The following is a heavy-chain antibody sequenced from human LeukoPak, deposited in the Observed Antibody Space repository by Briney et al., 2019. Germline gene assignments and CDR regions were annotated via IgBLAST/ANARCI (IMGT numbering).Heavy chain of an antibody. J-gene: IGHJ4*02. V-gene: IGHV3-21*01. CDR3: ARGRSTWHLDY. D-gene: IGHD1-26*01. Sequence: SVKGRFTISRDNAKNSLYLQMTSLRAADTAVYYCARGRSTWHLDYWGQGTLVTVSS.